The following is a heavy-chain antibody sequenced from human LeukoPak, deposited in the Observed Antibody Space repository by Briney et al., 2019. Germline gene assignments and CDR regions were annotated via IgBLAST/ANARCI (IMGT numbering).Heavy chain of an antibody. CDR2: IQPRSSGT. J-gene: IGHJ3*02. D-gene: IGHD3-10*01. Sequence: GESLKISCKGSGYIFTNYWIGWVRQMPGKGLEWMGIIQPRSSGTRYSPSFQGQVTISADQSISTAYLQRSGLRASDTAMYYCARRPSFASGWDIWGQGTMVTVSS. CDR3: ARRPSFASGWDI. CDR1: GYIFTNYW. V-gene: IGHV5-51*01.